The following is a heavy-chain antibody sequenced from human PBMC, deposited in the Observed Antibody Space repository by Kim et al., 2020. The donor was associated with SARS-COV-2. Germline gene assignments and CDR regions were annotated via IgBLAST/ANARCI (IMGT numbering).Heavy chain of an antibody. CDR1: GFTFSSYG. V-gene: IGHV3-33*05. Sequence: GGSLRLSCASSGFTFSSYGMHWVRQAPGKGLEWVAVISYDGSNKYYADSVKGRFTISRDNSKNTLYLQMNSLRAEDTAVYYCARDKFDDIFYYFDYWGQGTLVTVSS. J-gene: IGHJ4*02. D-gene: IGHD3-9*01. CDR2: ISYDGSNK. CDR3: ARDKFDDIFYYFDY.